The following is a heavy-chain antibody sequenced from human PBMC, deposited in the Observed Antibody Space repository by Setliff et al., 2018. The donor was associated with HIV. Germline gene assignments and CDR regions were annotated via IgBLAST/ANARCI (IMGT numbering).Heavy chain of an antibody. V-gene: IGHV1-3*01. D-gene: IGHD2-15*01. CDR3: ARVRCSGANCFNWFDF. CDR2: INAGSGNT. CDR1: GYSFSNFA. Sequence: ASVKVSCKASGYSFSNFAIHWVRQAPGQRLEWLGWINAGSGNTRYSQKFQDRLTITRDTSARTVYMELSSLKSEDTAVYYCARVRCSGANCFNWFDFWGQGAPVTVSS. J-gene: IGHJ5*01.